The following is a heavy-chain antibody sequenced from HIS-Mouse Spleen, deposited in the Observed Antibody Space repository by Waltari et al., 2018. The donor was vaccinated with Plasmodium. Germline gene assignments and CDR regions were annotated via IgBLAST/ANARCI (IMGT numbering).Heavy chain of an antibody. J-gene: IGHJ4*02. CDR2: INHSGST. D-gene: IGHD2-15*01. CDR1: GWSFSGYY. Sequence: QVQLQQWGAGLLKPSETLSLTCAAYGWSFSGYYWSWIRQPPGKGLAWIGEINHSGSTNYHPSLKSRVTISVDTSKTQFSLKLSSVTAADTAVYYCARLVVVASKDSYWGQGTLVTVSS. CDR3: ARLVVVASKDSY. V-gene: IGHV4-34*01.